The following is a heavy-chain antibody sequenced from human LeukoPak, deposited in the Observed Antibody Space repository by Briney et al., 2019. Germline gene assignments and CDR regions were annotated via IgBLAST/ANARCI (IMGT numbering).Heavy chain of an antibody. V-gene: IGHV3-33*08. CDR1: GFTFDDYA. CDR2: IWYDGSNK. D-gene: IGHD1-14*01. J-gene: IGHJ4*02. Sequence: PGRSLRLSCAASGFTFDDYAMHWVRQAPGKGLEWVAVIWYDGSNKYYADSVKGRFTISRDNSKNTLYLQMNSLRAEDTAVYYCARYRPYFDYWGQGTLVTVSS. CDR3: ARYRPYFDY.